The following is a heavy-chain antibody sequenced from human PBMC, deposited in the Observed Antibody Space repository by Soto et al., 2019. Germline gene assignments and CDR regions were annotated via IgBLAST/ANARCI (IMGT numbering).Heavy chain of an antibody. D-gene: IGHD3-10*01. CDR3: GRGGLTMVRGDYNDGMDV. Sequence: QVQLVQSGAEMKKPGSSVKVSCKASGGTFSSYAISWVRQAPGQGLEWMGGIIPIFGTANYAQKFQGRVTSTADETTRTAYMELSSLRSEDTAVYYCGRGGLTMVRGDYNDGMDVWGQGTTVTVTS. CDR2: IIPIFGTA. CDR1: GGTFSSYA. J-gene: IGHJ6*02. V-gene: IGHV1-69*12.